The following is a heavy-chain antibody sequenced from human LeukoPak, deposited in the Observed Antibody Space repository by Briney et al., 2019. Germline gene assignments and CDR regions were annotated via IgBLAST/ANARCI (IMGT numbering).Heavy chain of an antibody. CDR2: INPSGGST. CDR3: ARAEVIVGTTGFDY. D-gene: IGHD1-26*01. J-gene: IGHJ4*02. CDR1: GYTFISYY. V-gene: IGHV1-46*01. Sequence: ASVKVSCKASGYTFISYYMHWVRQAPGQGLEWMGIINPSGGSTNYAQKFQGRVTMTRDTSTSAVYMELSSLRSEDTAVYYCARAEVIVGTTGFDYWGQGTLVTVSS.